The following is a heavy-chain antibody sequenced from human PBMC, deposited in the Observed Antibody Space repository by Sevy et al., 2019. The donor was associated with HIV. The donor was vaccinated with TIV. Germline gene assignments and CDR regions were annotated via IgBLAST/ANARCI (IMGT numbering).Heavy chain of an antibody. J-gene: IGHJ3*02. D-gene: IGHD6-13*01. CDR2: ISGSGIRI. CDR1: GFTFSNYA. CDR3: AYIPAAGTGGSAFDI. Sequence: RGSLRLSCAASGFTFSNYAMSWVRQAPGKGLEWVSGISGSGIRIYYADSVKGRFTISRDNSKNMLYLQMSSLRGEDTAVYYCAYIPAAGTGGSAFDIWGQGTMVTVSS. V-gene: IGHV3-23*01.